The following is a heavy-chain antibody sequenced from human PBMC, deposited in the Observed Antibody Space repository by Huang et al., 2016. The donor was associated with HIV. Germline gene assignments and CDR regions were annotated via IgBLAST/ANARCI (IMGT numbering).Heavy chain of an antibody. CDR1: GYTLTEFS. V-gene: IGHV1-24*01. CDR2: FEPGESEA. Sequence: QVQLVQSGAEVKKPGASVKVSCKVSGYTLTEFSLDWVRQDPVKGLEELGGCDKKHFEPGESEAIYAEKFEGRVTRNEDTSTETGYMELRSLTSEDTAVYYCEIVGLIYYFDDWGQGTLVTVSS. D-gene: IGHD2-21*02. J-gene: IGHJ4*02. CDR3: EIVGLIYYFDD.